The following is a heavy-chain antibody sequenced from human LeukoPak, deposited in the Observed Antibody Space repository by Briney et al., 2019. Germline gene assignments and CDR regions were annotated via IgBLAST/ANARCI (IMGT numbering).Heavy chain of an antibody. J-gene: IGHJ4*02. CDR2: IKYDGSEK. V-gene: IGHV3-7*04. CDR1: GFTFSSYW. Sequence: GGSLRLSCAASGFTFSSYWMTWVRQAPGKGLEWVANIKYDGSEKDYMDSVKGRFTISRDNAKNSLYLQMNSLRAEDTAVYYCAKDIEPAGLFLDYWGQGTLVTVPS. CDR3: AKDIEPAGLFLDY. D-gene: IGHD6-13*01.